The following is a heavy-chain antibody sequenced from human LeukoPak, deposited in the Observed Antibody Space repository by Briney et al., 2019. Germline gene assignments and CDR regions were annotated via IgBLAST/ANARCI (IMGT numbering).Heavy chain of an antibody. J-gene: IGHJ6*03. CDR3: VRHDYYYYYMDV. CDR1: GGSISSYY. Sequence: SETLSLTCTVSGGSISSYYWSWIRQPPGKGLEWIGYIYYSGSTNYNPSLKSRVIISVDTSKNQFSLKLSSVTAADTALYYCVRHDYYYYYMDVWGNGTTVTVSS. V-gene: IGHV4-59*08. CDR2: IYYSGST.